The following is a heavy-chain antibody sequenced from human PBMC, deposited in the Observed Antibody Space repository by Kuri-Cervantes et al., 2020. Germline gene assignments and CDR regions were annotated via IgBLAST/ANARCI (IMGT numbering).Heavy chain of an antibody. CDR2: ISYDGSNK. CDR3: TTYYSSSGPNDY. Sequence: GGSLRLSCAASGFTFSSYGMHWVRQAPGKGLEWVAVISYDGSNKYYADSVKGRFTISRDNSKNTLYLQMNSLRAEDTAVYYCTTYYSSSGPNDYWGQGTLVTVSS. D-gene: IGHD6-6*01. CDR1: GFTFSSYG. J-gene: IGHJ4*02. V-gene: IGHV3-30*03.